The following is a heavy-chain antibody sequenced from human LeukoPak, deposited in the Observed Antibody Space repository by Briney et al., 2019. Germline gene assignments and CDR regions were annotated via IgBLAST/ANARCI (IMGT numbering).Heavy chain of an antibody. Sequence: GGSLRLSCAASGFTVSSNYMSWVRQAPGKGLEWVSVIYSGGSTYYADSVKGRFTISRDNSKNTLYLQMNSLRADDTAVYYCARCSTVRSYYFDYWGQGPLVPVSS. CDR2: IYSGGST. CDR1: GFTVSSNY. CDR3: ARCSTVRSYYFDY. J-gene: IGHJ4*02. D-gene: IGHD1-26*01. V-gene: IGHV3-53*01.